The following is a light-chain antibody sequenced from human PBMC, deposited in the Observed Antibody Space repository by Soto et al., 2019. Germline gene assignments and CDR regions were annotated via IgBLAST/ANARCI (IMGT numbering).Light chain of an antibody. CDR1: QGIRND. V-gene: IGKV1-17*01. CDR3: QQFEDFPRAII. CDR2: AAS. J-gene: IGKJ5*01. Sequence: DIQMTQSPSSLSASVGDRVTITCLASQGIRNDLGWYQQRPGKAPQRLIYAASSLQSGVPSRFGGSGSGTEFTLTISGLQPEDIATYYCQQFEDFPRAIIFGQGTRLEIK.